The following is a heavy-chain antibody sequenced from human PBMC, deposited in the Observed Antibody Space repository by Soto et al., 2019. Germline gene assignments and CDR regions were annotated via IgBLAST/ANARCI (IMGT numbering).Heavy chain of an antibody. Sequence: QVQLVESGGGVVRPGTSLRLSCAATGFSFSAHGMHWVRQAPGKGLEWLAVINDGSEEGYADSVRGRFTISRDNARNILYLQIDNLRAEDPALYYCARDDLFVDNGLDHWGQGTLVTVSS. CDR2: INDGSEE. V-gene: IGHV3-33*01. CDR3: ARDDLFVDNGLDH. CDR1: GFSFSAHG. D-gene: IGHD1-1*01. J-gene: IGHJ4*02.